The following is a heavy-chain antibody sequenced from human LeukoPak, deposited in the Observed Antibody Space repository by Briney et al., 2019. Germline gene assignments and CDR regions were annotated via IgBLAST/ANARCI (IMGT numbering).Heavy chain of an antibody. CDR3: ARGFSTIFGVVIPPDV. V-gene: IGHV1-46*01. CDR1: GYTFTSYY. D-gene: IGHD3-3*01. Sequence: GASVKVSCKASGYTFTSYYMHWVGQAPGQGLEWMGIINPLGGSTSYAQKFQGRATMTRDTSTSTVYMELSSLRSEDTAVYYCARGFSTIFGVVIPPDVWGKGTTVTVSS. J-gene: IGHJ6*04. CDR2: INPLGGST.